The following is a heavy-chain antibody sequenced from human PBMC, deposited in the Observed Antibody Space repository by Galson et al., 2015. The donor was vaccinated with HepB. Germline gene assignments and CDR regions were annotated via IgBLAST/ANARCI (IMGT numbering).Heavy chain of an antibody. D-gene: IGHD2-2*03. J-gene: IGHJ4*02. V-gene: IGHV1-69*13. CDR3: AGRGGGYCSSTSCYVDY. Sequence: SVKVSCKASGGTFSSYAISWVRQAPGQGLEWMGGIIPIFGTANYAQKFQGRVTITADESTSTAYMELSSLRSEDTAVYYCAGRGGGYCSSTSCYVDYWGQGTLVTVSS. CDR1: GGTFSSYA. CDR2: IIPIFGTA.